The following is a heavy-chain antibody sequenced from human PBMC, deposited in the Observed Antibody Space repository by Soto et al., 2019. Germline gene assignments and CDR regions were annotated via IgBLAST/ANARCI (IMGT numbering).Heavy chain of an antibody. Sequence: ASVKVSFKASGGTFSSYAISWVRQAPGQGLEWMGGIIPIFGTANYAQKFQGRVTITADESTSTAYMELSSLRSEDTAVYYCAREVGATLNWFDPWGQGTLVTVSS. CDR1: GGTFSSYA. CDR3: AREVGATLNWFDP. CDR2: IIPIFGTA. D-gene: IGHD1-26*01. V-gene: IGHV1-69*13. J-gene: IGHJ5*02.